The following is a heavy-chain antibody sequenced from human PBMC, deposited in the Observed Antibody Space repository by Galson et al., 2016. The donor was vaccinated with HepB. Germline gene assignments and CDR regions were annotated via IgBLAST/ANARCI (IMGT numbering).Heavy chain of an antibody. CDR2: TRNRARRYST. J-gene: IGHJ4*02. Sequence: SLRLSCAASGFILSDYYMDWVRQAPGKGLEWVGRTRNRARRYSTDYGASVKGRFSISRDNSKSSVYLQMNGLKAEDTALYYCTGTGVWDFDYWGRGILVTVSS. CDR1: GFILSDYY. D-gene: IGHD7-27*01. CDR3: TGTGVWDFDY. V-gene: IGHV3-72*01.